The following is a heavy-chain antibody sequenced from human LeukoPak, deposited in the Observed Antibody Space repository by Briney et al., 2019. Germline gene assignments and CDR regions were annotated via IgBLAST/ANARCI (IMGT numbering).Heavy chain of an antibody. J-gene: IGHJ4*02. CDR3: ARVGPLSSSSRGGELDY. Sequence: LGASVKVSCKASGYTFTGYYMHWVRQAPGQGLEWMGWINPNSGGTNYAQKFQGRVTMTRNTSISTAYMELSSLRSEDTAVYYCARVGPLSSSSRGGELDYWGQGTLVTVSS. CDR2: INPNSGGT. V-gene: IGHV1-2*03. D-gene: IGHD6-6*01. CDR1: GYTFTGYY.